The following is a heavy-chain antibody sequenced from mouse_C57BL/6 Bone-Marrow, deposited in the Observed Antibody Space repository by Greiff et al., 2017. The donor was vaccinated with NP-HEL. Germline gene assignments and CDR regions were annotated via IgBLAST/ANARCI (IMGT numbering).Heavy chain of an antibody. CDR2: IHPNSGST. Sequence: QVQLQQPGAELVKPGASVKLSCKASGYTFTSYWMHWVKQRPGQGLEWIGMIHPNSGSTNYNEKFKSKATLTVDKSSSTAYMQLSSLTSEDSAVYYCASIYSHYVGCAYWGQGTLVTVSA. J-gene: IGHJ3*01. V-gene: IGHV1-64*01. D-gene: IGHD2-5*01. CDR3: ASIYSHYVGCAY. CDR1: GYTFTSYW.